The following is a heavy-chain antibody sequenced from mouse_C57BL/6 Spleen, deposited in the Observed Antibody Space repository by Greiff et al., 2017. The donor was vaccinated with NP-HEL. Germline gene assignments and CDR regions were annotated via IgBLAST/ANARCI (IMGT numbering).Heavy chain of an antibody. J-gene: IGHJ2*01. Sequence: QVQLQQSGAELVRPGASVTLSCKASGYTFTDYEMHWVKQTPVHGLEWIGAIDPETGGTAYNQKFKGKAILTADKSASTAYMELRSLTSEDSAVYYRTRWDYGNFDYWGQGTTLTVSS. CDR2: IDPETGGT. D-gene: IGHD2-1*01. V-gene: IGHV1-15*01. CDR1: GYTFTDYE. CDR3: TRWDYGNFDY.